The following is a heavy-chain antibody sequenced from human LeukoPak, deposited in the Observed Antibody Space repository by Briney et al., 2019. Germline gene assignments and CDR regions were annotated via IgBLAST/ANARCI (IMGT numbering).Heavy chain of an antibody. CDR2: IYYSGST. D-gene: IGHD3-10*01. V-gene: IGHV4-39*01. Sequence: SGTPSPPCPVSGGSLSGSSYYWGGVPPPPGKGLEWIGSIYYSGSTYYNPSLKSRVTISVDTSKNQFSLKLNSVTATDTAVYYCARHYGPWGQGTLVTVSS. J-gene: IGHJ1*01. CDR3: ARHYGP. CDR1: GGSLSGSSYY.